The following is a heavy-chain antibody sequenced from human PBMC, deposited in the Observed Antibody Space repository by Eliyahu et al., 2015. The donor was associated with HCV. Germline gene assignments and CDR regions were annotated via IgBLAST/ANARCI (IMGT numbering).Heavy chain of an antibody. Sequence: EVQLLESGGGLVQPXGSLXLSCAASGFTFSTYAMTWVRQAPGKGLEWVSGISGGGGNTYYADSVKGRFIISRDNSKNTLFLQMSSLRAEDTALYFCAKGGDSDFGRPADRWGQGTLVTVSS. D-gene: IGHD5-18*01. J-gene: IGHJ4*02. CDR1: GFTFSTYA. CDR3: AKGGDSDFGRPADR. CDR2: ISGGGGNT. V-gene: IGHV3-23*01.